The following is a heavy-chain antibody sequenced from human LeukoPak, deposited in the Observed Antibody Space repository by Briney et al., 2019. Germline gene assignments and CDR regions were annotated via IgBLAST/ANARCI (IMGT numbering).Heavy chain of an antibody. CDR2: IYYSGST. CDR3: ARLSLYYYDSSGYYYFDY. J-gene: IGHJ4*02. D-gene: IGHD3-22*01. V-gene: IGHV4-39*07. Sequence: SETLSLTCTVSGGSISSSSYYWGWIRQPPGKGLEWIGSIYYSGSTYYNPSLKSRVTISVDTSKNQFSLKLSSVTAADTAVYYCARLSLYYYDSSGYYYFDYWGQGTLVTVSS. CDR1: GGSISSSSYY.